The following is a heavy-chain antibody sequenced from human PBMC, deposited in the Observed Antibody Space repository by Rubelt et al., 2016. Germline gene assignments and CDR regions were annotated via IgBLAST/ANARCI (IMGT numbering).Heavy chain of an antibody. CDR2: IYYSGST. J-gene: IGHJ4*02. CDR1: GGSISSYY. Sequence: QVQLQESGPGLVKPSETLSLTCTVSGGSISSYYWSWIRQPPGKGLEWIGFIYYSGSTNYNPSLKIRVTRSVDTSKNQFSLKLGSVTAADTAVYYCAGGITIFGVASGYFDYWGQGTLVTVSS. CDR3: AGGITIFGVASGYFDY. D-gene: IGHD3-3*01. V-gene: IGHV4-59*01.